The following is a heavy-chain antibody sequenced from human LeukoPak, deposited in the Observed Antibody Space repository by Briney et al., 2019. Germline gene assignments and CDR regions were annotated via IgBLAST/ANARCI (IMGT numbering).Heavy chain of an antibody. CDR2: ISVYNGNT. CDR1: GYTFTSYG. Sequence: ASVKVSCKASGYTFTSYGISWVRQAPGQGLEWMGWISVYNGNTNFAQKFQGRVTMTTDTSTNIAYMELRSLRSDDTAVYYCARNWGSPPDAFDIWGQGTMVTVSS. D-gene: IGHD7-27*01. J-gene: IGHJ3*02. CDR3: ARNWGSPPDAFDI. V-gene: IGHV1-18*01.